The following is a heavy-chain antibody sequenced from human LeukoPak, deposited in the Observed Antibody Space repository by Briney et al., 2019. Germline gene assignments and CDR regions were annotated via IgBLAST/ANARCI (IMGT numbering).Heavy chain of an antibody. V-gene: IGHV4-28*05. CDR3: ARKTTTGPTKAAFDI. J-gene: IGHJ3*02. D-gene: IGHD4-17*01. Sequence: SETLSLTCAVSGYSISTSNYWAWIRQPPGQGLEWIGHIYYSGGIYYNPSLKSRVTMSVGASKNQFSLKLSSVTAVDTAVYYCARKTTTGPTKAAFDIWGQGTMLTVSS. CDR2: IYYSGGI. CDR1: GYSISTSNY.